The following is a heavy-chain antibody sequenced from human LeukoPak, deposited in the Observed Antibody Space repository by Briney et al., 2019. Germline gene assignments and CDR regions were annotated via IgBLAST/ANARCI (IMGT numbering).Heavy chain of an antibody. Sequence: GASVKVSCKASGYTFTNFYIHWMRQAPGQGLEWMGIMNPSSGSTSYAQKFQGRVTMTRDKSTSTVYMELRGLRFEDTAMYYCARDLNSYGYSYDSWGQGTQVTVSS. J-gene: IGHJ4*02. CDR1: GYTFTNFY. CDR2: MNPSSGST. D-gene: IGHD5-18*01. V-gene: IGHV1-46*01. CDR3: ARDLNSYGYSYDS.